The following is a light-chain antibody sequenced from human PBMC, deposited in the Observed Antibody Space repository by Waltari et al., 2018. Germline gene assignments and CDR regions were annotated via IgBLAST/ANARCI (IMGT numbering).Light chain of an antibody. J-gene: IGKJ4*01. Sequence: EIVLTQSPVIVSLSPGERATLPSRASHNSNTYLAWSQLNPGQAPRPLIYDASNRARGVTARISGSGSGTDFALTIGSLEPEDSAVYYCQAGSTWPPALTFGGGSKVEIK. CDR1: HNSNTY. CDR3: QAGSTWPPALT. CDR2: DAS. V-gene: IGKV3-11*01.